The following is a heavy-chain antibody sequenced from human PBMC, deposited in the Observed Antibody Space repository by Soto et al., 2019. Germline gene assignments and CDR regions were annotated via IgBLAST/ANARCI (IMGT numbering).Heavy chain of an antibody. V-gene: IGHV3-30*18. CDR3: AKDVYYYDSSASGAFDI. CDR1: GFTFSSYC. Sequence: GGSLRLSCAASGFTFSSYCIHLVRQAPGKGLEWVTVISYEGSNKYYADSVKGRFTISRDNSKNTLYLQMNSLRAEDTAVYFCAKDVYYYDSSASGAFDIWGQGTMVTVSS. CDR2: ISYEGSNK. J-gene: IGHJ3*02. D-gene: IGHD3-22*01.